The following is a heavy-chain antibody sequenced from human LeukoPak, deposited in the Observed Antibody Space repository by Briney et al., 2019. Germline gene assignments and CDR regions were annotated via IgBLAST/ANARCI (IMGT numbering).Heavy chain of an antibody. Sequence: GEPLRISGKGSGSSFTSDWISWARQMTAKGLEWMGRINPSDSYTTYRPPLQGHVTISADKSISTANLQWSSLKSSVTAVYYCAKRGSRGLPKILDFDYWGQGTLVTVSS. V-gene: IGHV5-10-1*01. CDR1: GSSFTSDW. J-gene: IGHJ4*02. D-gene: IGHD6-13*01. CDR2: INPSDSYT. CDR3: AKRGSRGLPKILDFDY.